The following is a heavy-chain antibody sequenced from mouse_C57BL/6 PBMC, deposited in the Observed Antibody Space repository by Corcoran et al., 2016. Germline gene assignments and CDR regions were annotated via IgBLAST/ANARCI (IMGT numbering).Heavy chain of an antibody. D-gene: IGHD1-1*01. CDR1: GYAFSSYW. J-gene: IGHJ4*01. V-gene: IGHV1-80*01. Sequence: QVQLQQSGAELVKPGASVKISCKASGYAFSSYWMNWVKQRPGKGLEWIGQIYPGDGDTNYNGKFKGKATLTADKSSSTAYMQLSSLTSEDSAGYFCARREGGEYYYGKDAMDYWGQGTSVTVSS. CDR2: IYPGDGDT. CDR3: ARREGGEYYYGKDAMDY.